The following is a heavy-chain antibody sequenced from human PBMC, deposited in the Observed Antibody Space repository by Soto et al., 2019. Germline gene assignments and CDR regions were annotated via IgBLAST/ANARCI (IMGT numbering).Heavy chain of an antibody. CDR1: GFTFSSYA. D-gene: IGHD3-3*01. Sequence: GGSLRLSCAASGFTFSSYAMSWVRQAPGKGLEWVSAISGSGGSTYYADSVKGRFTISRDNSKNTLYLQMNSLRAEDTAVYYCAKDYDFWSGYYAHGSYFDYWGQGTLVTVSS. CDR3: AKDYDFWSGYYAHGSYFDY. V-gene: IGHV3-23*01. CDR2: ISGSGGST. J-gene: IGHJ4*02.